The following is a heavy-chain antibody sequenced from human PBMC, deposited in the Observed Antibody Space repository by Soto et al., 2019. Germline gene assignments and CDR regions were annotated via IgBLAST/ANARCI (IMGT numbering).Heavy chain of an antibody. D-gene: IGHD3-3*01. CDR1: GFTFSSYS. J-gene: IGHJ6*03. CDR2: ISSSSSTI. Sequence: GGSLRLSCAASGFTFSSYSMNWVRQAPGKGLEWVSYISSSSSTIYYADSVKGRFTISRDNAKKSLYLQMNSLRAEDTAVYYCARLYYGFWSGTSDYMDVWGKGTTVTVSS. V-gene: IGHV3-48*01. CDR3: ARLYYGFWSGTSDYMDV.